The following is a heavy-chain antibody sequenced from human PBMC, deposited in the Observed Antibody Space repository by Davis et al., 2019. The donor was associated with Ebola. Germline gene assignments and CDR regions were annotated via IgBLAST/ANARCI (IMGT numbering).Heavy chain of an antibody. CDR2: IYSGGST. J-gene: IGHJ4*02. CDR1: GFTVSSNY. Sequence: GESLKISCAASGFTVSSNYMSWVRQAPGKGLEWVSVIYSGGSTYYADSVKGRFTISRDNSKNTPYLQMNSLRAEDKAVYYCVNRDIVLMAGHYWGQGTLVTVSS. D-gene: IGHD2-8*01. CDR3: VNRDIVLMAGHY. V-gene: IGHV3-66*01.